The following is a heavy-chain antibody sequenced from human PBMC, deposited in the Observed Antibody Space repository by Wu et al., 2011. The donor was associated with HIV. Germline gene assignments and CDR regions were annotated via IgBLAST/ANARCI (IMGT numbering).Heavy chain of an antibody. CDR2: INPDSGDT. V-gene: IGHV1-2*02. J-gene: IGHJ5*02. CDR1: GYLFTGYY. CDR3: ARSPAWFGDLYFDN. Sequence: QVQLIQSGAEVQKPGASVKVSCKASGYLFTGYYIHWVRQGPGQGLQWMGWINPDSGDTNFAQMFQGRVSMTRDTSIKTAAMDLSSLTSDDTAVYYYARSPAWFGDLYFDNWGQGTLVTVSS. D-gene: IGHD3-10*01.